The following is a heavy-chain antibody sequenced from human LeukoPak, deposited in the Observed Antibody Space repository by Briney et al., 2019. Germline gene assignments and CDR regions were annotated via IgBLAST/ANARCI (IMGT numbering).Heavy chain of an antibody. J-gene: IGHJ3*02. Sequence: GGSLRLSCAASGFTFDDYAMHWVRQAPGKGLEWVSGISWNSGSIGYADSVKGRFTISRDNAKNSLYLQVNTLRAEDTALYYCAKDIGATDYTPEAFDIWGQGTMVTVSS. CDR3: AKDIGATDYTPEAFDI. V-gene: IGHV3-9*01. D-gene: IGHD4-11*01. CDR1: GFTFDDYA. CDR2: ISWNSGSI.